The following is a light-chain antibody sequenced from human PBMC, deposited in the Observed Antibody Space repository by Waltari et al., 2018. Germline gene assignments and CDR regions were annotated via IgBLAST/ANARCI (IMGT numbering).Light chain of an antibody. CDR3: QQYDNSPYT. Sequence: EIVLTQSPGTLSLSPGERATLSRRASQSVSSSYLAWYQQKPGQAPRLLIYGTSSRATGIPERFSGSGSGTDFTLTIGRLEPEDFAVYYCQQYDNSPYTFGQGTKLEIK. V-gene: IGKV3-20*01. CDR1: QSVSSSY. CDR2: GTS. J-gene: IGKJ2*01.